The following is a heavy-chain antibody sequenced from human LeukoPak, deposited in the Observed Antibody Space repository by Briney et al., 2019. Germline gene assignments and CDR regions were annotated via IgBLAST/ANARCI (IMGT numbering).Heavy chain of an antibody. CDR3: ASWAYNFYYYYYMDV. CDR2: INTNSGST. D-gene: IGHD1-1*01. J-gene: IGHJ6*03. V-gene: IGHV1-2*02. CDR1: GHIFSGYY. Sequence: ASVKVSCKASGHIFSGYYMHWVRQAPGQGLEWMAWINTNSGSTKYAQKFQSRVTLTWDTSSSTVYMELNSLRFDDTATYYCASWAYNFYYYYYMDVWGKGTTVTVSS.